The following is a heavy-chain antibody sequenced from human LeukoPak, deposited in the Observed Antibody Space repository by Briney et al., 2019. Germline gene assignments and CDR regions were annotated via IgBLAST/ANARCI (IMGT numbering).Heavy chain of an antibody. V-gene: IGHV3-23*01. Sequence: PGGSLRLSCAASGFTFSSYGMSWVRQAPGKGLEWVSAISGSGGSTYYADSVKGRFTISRDNSKNTLYLQMNSLRAEDTAVYYCATYGYSSSWYQDYWGQGTLVTVSS. J-gene: IGHJ4*02. CDR3: ATYGYSSSWYQDY. CDR2: ISGSGGST. CDR1: GFTFSSYG. D-gene: IGHD6-13*01.